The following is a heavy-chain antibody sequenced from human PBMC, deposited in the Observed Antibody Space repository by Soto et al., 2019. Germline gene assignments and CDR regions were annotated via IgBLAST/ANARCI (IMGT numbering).Heavy chain of an antibody. V-gene: IGHV3-23*01. CDR2: MSIGYEKT. D-gene: IGHD4-17*01. Sequence: EEQLLLSGGGLIQPGGSLRLSCAASAFTFIDYSMAWVRQTPERGLEWVSGMSIGYEKTFYADSVKGRFTVSRDRSKNTVDLQMNSLRAGDTAMYYCPRWNGYGDLWGQGTLVTVSS. J-gene: IGHJ4*02. CDR1: AFTFIDYS. CDR3: PRWNGYGDL.